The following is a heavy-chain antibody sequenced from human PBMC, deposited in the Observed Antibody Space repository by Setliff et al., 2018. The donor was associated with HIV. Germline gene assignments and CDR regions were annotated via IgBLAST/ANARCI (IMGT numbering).Heavy chain of an antibody. V-gene: IGHV5-51*01. CDR3: ARNEGPPGYSYEDDAFDI. CDR1: GYSFTSFW. CDR2: IYPDDSDT. D-gene: IGHD5-18*01. Sequence: GESLKISCKGSGYSFTSFWIGWVRQMPGKGLEWMGIIYPDDSDTRYSPSFQGQVTISADKSISTAYLQWSSLKASDTAMYYCARNEGPPGYSYEDDAFDIWGQGTMVTVSS. J-gene: IGHJ3*02.